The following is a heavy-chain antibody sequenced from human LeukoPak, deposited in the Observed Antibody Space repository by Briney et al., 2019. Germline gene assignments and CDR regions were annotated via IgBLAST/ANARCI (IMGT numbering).Heavy chain of an antibody. CDR3: ARVGGYSYADDY. Sequence: SETLSLTCAVYGGSFSGYYWSWIRQPPGKGLEWIGEINHSGSTNYNPSLKSRVTISVDTSKNRFSLKLSSVTAADTAVYYCARVGGYSYADDYWGQGTLVTVSS. D-gene: IGHD5-18*01. V-gene: IGHV4-34*01. CDR2: INHSGST. J-gene: IGHJ4*02. CDR1: GGSFSGYY.